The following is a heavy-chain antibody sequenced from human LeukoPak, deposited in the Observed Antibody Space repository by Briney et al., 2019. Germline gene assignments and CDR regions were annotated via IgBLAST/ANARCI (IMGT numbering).Heavy chain of an antibody. CDR1: GFTFNKYT. CDR3: AREGATTAFDY. D-gene: IGHD1-26*01. J-gene: IGHJ4*02. Sequence: GGSLRLSCAASGFTFNKYTMNWVRQAPGKGLEWVSSISTSSSYIYYADSVKGRFTISRDNAKNSLYLQMNSLRAEDTAVYYCAREGATTAFDYWGQGTLVTVSS. CDR2: ISTSSSYI. V-gene: IGHV3-21*04.